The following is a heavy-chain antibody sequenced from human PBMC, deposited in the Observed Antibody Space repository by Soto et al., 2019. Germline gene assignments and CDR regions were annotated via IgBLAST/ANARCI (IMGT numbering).Heavy chain of an antibody. Sequence: TSETLPLTCTVSGGSISSYYWSWIRQPPGKGLEWIGYIYYSGSTNYNPSLKSRVTISVDTSKNQFSLKLSSVTAADTAVYYCARASPTATVTTFLSSFDYWGQGTLVTVSS. V-gene: IGHV4-59*01. CDR3: ARASPTATVTTFLSSFDY. CDR1: GGSISSYY. D-gene: IGHD4-17*01. CDR2: IYYSGST. J-gene: IGHJ4*02.